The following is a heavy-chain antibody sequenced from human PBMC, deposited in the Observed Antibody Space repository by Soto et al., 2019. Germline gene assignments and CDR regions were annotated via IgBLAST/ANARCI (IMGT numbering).Heavy chain of an antibody. J-gene: IGHJ6*03. V-gene: IGHV3-23*01. Sequence: GGSLRLSCAASGFTFSSYAMSWVRQAPGKGLEWVSAISGSGGSTYYADSVKGRFTISRDNSKNTLYLQMNSLRAEDTAVYYCAKDLSGYDSYYYYYTDVWGKGTTVTVSS. CDR2: ISGSGGST. CDR1: GFTFSSYA. CDR3: AKDLSGYDSYYYYYTDV. D-gene: IGHD5-12*01.